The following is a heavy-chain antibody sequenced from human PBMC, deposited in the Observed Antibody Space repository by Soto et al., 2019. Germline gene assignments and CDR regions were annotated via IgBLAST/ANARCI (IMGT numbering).Heavy chain of an antibody. CDR2: INHSGST. CDR3: ARRYGWLYFDY. J-gene: IGHJ4*02. CDR1: AGSFSGYI. Sequence: PSETLSLTCDAYAGSFSGYIWTWIRQTLGKGLQWIGQINHSGSTNYNPSLKSRVTISVDTSKNQFSLKLSSVTAADTAVYYCARRYGWLYFDYWGQGSLVTVS. V-gene: IGHV4-34*01. D-gene: IGHD3-10*01.